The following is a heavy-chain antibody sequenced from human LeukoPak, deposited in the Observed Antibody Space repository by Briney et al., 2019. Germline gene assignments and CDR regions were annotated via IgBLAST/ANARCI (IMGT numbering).Heavy chain of an antibody. Sequence: SETLSLTCAVYGGSLRGYYWSWIRQPPGKGLEWIGEFNHSGTTNNNPSLKSRVTISADTSMNQVSLKLSSVTAADTAVYYCARPLYFYGSGSYYYWGQGTLVTVSS. V-gene: IGHV4-34*01. CDR3: ARPLYFYGSGSYYY. J-gene: IGHJ4*02. CDR1: GGSLRGYY. CDR2: FNHSGTT. D-gene: IGHD3-10*01.